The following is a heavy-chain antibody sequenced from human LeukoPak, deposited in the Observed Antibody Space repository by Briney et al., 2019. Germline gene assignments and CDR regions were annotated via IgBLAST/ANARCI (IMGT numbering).Heavy chain of an antibody. CDR3: VGTFTVFGVVSTIE. CDR1: GFTFKIYT. J-gene: IGHJ4*02. V-gene: IGHV3-23*01. CDR2: ISFSGDNRGDNT. Sequence: AGGSLRLSCAAFGFTFKIYTVNWVRQAPGKGLQWVSSISFSGDNRGDNTYYADSVRGRFSISRDNSQNTVFLQMSSLRVDDTAAYYCVGTFTVFGVVSTIEWGQGTLVTVSS. D-gene: IGHD3-3*01.